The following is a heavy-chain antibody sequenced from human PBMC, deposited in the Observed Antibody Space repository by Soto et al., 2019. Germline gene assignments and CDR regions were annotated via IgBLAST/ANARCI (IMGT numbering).Heavy chain of an antibody. CDR3: AREPPLYCSSTSCFYFDY. D-gene: IGHD2-2*01. J-gene: IGHJ4*02. CDR1: GFTFSSYW. Sequence: GGSLRLSCAASGFTFSSYWMSWVRQAPGKGLEWVANIKQDGSEKYYVDSVKGRFTISRDNAKNSLYLQMNSLRAEDTAVYYCAREPPLYCSSTSCFYFDYWGQGTLVTVSS. CDR2: IKQDGSEK. V-gene: IGHV3-7*01.